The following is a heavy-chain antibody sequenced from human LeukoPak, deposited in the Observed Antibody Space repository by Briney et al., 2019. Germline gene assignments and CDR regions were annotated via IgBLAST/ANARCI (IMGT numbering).Heavy chain of an antibody. CDR1: GGSISSGSYY. J-gene: IGHJ4*02. D-gene: IGHD6-19*01. V-gene: IGHV4-61*02. Sequence: PSQTLSLTCTVSGGSISSGSYYWSWIRQPAGKGLEWIGRIYTSGSTNYNPSLKSRVTISVDTSKNQFSLKLSSVTAADTAAYYCARAVAGEGGYFDYWGQGTLVTVSS. CDR3: ARAVAGEGGYFDY. CDR2: IYTSGST.